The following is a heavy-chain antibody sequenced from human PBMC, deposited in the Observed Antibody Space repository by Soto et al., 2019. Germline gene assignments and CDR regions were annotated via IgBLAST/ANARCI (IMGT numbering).Heavy chain of an antibody. Sequence: GSLRLSFSASGFTFSVYAMTWVRQAPGKGLEWVSAISGGGVTTHYADSVKGRFTISRDNSKNTLYLQMNSLRAEDTAVYYCADETSMAAYWGQGTLVTVSS. CDR1: GFTFSVYA. J-gene: IGHJ4*02. CDR3: ADETSMAAY. V-gene: IGHV3-23*01. CDR2: ISGGGVTT. D-gene: IGHD2-8*01.